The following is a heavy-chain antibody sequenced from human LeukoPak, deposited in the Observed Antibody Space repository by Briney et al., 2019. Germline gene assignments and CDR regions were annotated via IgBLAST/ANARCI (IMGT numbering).Heavy chain of an antibody. D-gene: IGHD5-24*01. V-gene: IGHV7-4-1*02. CDR3: ARGQTEMATIPAYYYYYYMDV. CDR2: INTNTGNP. CDR1: GYTFTSYA. J-gene: IGHJ6*03. Sequence: GASVKVSCKASGYTFTSYAMNWVRQAPGQGLEWMGWINTNTGNPTYAQGFTGRFVFSLDTSVSTAYLQISSLKAEDTAVYYCARGQTEMATIPAYYYYYYMDVWGKGTTVTVSS.